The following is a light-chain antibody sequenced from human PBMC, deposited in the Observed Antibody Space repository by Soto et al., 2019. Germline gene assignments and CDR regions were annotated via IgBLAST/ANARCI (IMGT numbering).Light chain of an antibody. V-gene: IGLV1-51*01. CDR1: SSNIGNNG. CDR3: GTSDSRLSAGV. Sequence: QSVLTQPPSVSAAPGQTVTISCSGSSSNIGNNGVSWYQQLPVTAPTLLIYDNTERPSGIPDRFSGSRSGTSATLLITGLQHGDEAAYYCGTSDSRLSAGVFGGGTKLTVL. J-gene: IGLJ2*01. CDR2: DNT.